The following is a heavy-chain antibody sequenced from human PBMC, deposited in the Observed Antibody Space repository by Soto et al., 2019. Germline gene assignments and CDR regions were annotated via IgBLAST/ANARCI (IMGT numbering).Heavy chain of an antibody. J-gene: IGHJ4*01. CDR3: AKGDYDFCSGYRPDFDS. CDR1: GFTFSSYG. CDR2: ISYDGSNK. D-gene: IGHD3-3*01. Sequence: ALRLSCSASGFTFSSYGMHWVRQAPGKGLEWVAVISYDGSNKYYADSVKGRFTISRDNSKNTLYLQMNSLRAEDTAVYYCAKGDYDFCSGYRPDFDSWG. V-gene: IGHV3-30*18.